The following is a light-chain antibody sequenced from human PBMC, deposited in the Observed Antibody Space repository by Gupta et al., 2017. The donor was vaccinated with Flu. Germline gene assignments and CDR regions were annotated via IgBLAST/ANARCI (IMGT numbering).Light chain of an antibody. Sequence: SVTISCTGTSSGVVGYNYVSWYQQHPGKAPKLMIYDVTKRPSGVPDRFSGSKSGNTASPTISGLQVEDEAEYYCCSYACSDTWVFGGGTKLTVL. V-gene: IGLV2-11*01. CDR1: SSGVVGYNY. CDR2: DVT. J-gene: IGLJ3*02. CDR3: CSYACSDTWV.